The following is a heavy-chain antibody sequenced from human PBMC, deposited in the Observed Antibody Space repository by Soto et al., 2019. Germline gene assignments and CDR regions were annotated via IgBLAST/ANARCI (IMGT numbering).Heavy chain of an antibody. J-gene: IGHJ6*02. CDR2: IVVGSGNT. V-gene: IGHV1-58*02. D-gene: IGHD3-16*01. CDR1: GYTFTSYG. Sequence: ASVKVSCKASGYTFTSYGISWVRQAPGQRLEWIGWIVVGSGNTNYAQKFQERVTITGDMSTSTAYMELSSLRSEDTAVYYCAADLTYAGGGYYYGMDVWGQGTTVTVSS. CDR3: AADLTYAGGGYYYGMDV.